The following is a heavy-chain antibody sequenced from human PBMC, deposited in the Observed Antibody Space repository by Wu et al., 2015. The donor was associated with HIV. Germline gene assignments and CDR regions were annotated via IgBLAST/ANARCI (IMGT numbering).Heavy chain of an antibody. J-gene: IGHJ4*02. V-gene: IGHV1-69*15. Sequence: QVQLVQSGAEMKKPGSSVKVACKASGGTFKSFAISWVRQAPGQGLEWMGRIVPTFDTTNYAQKFQGRVTFTADDSTNTVYIQLTNLRSEDTAVYYCATDSVAGLDYWGQGTLVTVSS. D-gene: IGHD6-19*01. CDR2: IVPTFDTT. CDR1: GGTFKSFA. CDR3: ATDSVAGLDY.